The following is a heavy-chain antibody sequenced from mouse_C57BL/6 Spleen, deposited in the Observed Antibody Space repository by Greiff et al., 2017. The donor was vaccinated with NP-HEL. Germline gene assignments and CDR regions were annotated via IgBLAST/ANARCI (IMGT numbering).Heavy chain of an antibody. J-gene: IGHJ2*01. CDR3: AGEDSSGYVYFDC. V-gene: IGHV5-16*01. D-gene: IGHD3-2*02. Sequence: DVQLVESEGGLVQPGSSMKLSCTASGFTFSDYYMAWVRQVPEKGLEWVANINDDGSSTYYLDSLKSRFIISRDNAKNILYLQMSSLKSEDTATYYCAGEDSSGYVYFDCWGQGTTLTVSS. CDR1: GFTFSDYY. CDR2: INDDGSST.